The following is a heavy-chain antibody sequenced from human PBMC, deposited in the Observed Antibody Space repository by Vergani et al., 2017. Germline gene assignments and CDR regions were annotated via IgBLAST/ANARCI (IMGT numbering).Heavy chain of an antibody. V-gene: IGHV3-30*03. J-gene: IGHJ1*01. CDR2: ISYDETQK. D-gene: IGHD1-1*01. CDR3: ATKSCGTPGCQIGYFRE. Sequence: QVHLVESGGGVVQPGRSLRLSCVVSGFTSSYYGMHWVRQAPGKGLEWVAVISYDETQKYYADSVKGRFTISRDNSKSTLYLQMNSLRTEDTAVYYCATKSCGTPGCQIGYFREWGQGTLVTVSS. CDR1: GFTSSYYG.